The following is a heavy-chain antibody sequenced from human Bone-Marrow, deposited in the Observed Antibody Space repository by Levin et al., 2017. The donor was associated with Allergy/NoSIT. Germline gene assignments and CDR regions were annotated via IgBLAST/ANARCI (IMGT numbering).Heavy chain of an antibody. CDR2: INHRGST. V-gene: IGHV4-34*01. CDR1: GGSFSGYY. J-gene: IGHJ3*02. CDR3: ARDITVFGVVLAVNDAFDI. Sequence: SETLSLTCAVHGGSFSGYYWSWIRQPPGKGLEWIGEINHRGSTKSNPSLKSRVTISVDTSKNQVSLKLSSVTAADTAVYYCARDITVFGVVLAVNDAFDIWGQGTMVTVSS. D-gene: IGHD3-3*01.